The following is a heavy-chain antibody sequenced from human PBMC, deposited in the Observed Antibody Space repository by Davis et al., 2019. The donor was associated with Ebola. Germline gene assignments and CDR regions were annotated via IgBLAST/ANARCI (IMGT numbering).Heavy chain of an antibody. V-gene: IGHV4-59*12. D-gene: IGHD3-22*01. CDR2: IYNSVSA. Sequence: ESLKISCAASGFTLSDYYMSWIRQPPGKGLEWIGYIYNSVSANYNPSLKSRVTISIDKSKNQFSLKLTSVTAADTAIYYCTRLYYYEGSNYYYGDYWGQGTLVTVSS. CDR3: TRLYYYEGSNYYYGDY. J-gene: IGHJ4*02. CDR1: GFTLSDYY.